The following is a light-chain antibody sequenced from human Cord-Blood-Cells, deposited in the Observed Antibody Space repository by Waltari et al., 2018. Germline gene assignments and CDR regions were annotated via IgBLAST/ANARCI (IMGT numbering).Light chain of an antibody. CDR2: EGS. Sequence: QSALTQPASVSGFPGQSITISCPGTSSDVGSYNLVSWYPQHPGKAPKLMIYEGSKRPSGVSNRFSGSKSGNTASLTISGLQAEDEADYYCCSYAGSWVFGGGTKLTVL. CDR1: SSDVGSYNL. CDR3: CSYAGSWV. V-gene: IGLV2-23*01. J-gene: IGLJ3*02.